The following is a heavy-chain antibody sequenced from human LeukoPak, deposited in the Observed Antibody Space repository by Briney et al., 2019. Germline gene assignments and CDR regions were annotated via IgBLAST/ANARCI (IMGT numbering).Heavy chain of an antibody. CDR2: VSSVSSSM. V-gene: IGHV3-48*01. CDR3: ARERTDRFLNPYYYDSSGYSNWFDP. D-gene: IGHD3-22*01. Sequence: GGSLRLSCAASGFTFNSYSMNWFRQAPGKGLEWVSYVSSVSSSMYYADSVKGRFTISRDNSKNTLYLQMNSLRAEDTAVYYCARERTDRFLNPYYYDSSGYSNWFDPWGQGTLVTVSS. J-gene: IGHJ5*02. CDR1: GFTFNSYS.